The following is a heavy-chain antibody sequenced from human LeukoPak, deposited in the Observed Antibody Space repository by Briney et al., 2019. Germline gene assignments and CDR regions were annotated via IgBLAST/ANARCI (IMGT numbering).Heavy chain of an antibody. V-gene: IGHV5-10-1*01. CDR3: ARIWVYGDSGPPTDY. J-gene: IGHJ4*02. CDR1: GYSFASYW. CDR2: IDPSDSYT. D-gene: IGHD4-17*01. Sequence: RGESLKISCKGSGYSFASYWISWVRQMPGKGLEWMGRIDPSDSYTNYSPSFQGHVTISADKSISTAYLQWSSLKASDTAMYYCARIWVYGDSGPPTDYWGQGTLVTVSS.